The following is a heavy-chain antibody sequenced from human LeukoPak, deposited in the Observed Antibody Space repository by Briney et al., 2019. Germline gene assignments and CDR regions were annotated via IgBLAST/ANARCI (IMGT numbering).Heavy chain of an antibody. CDR2: IYSSVST. CDR3: ARESIAVAGSYFDY. Sequence: PSETLSLTCTVSGGSTSSNAYYWAWIRQPPGKGLEWIGSIYSSVSTYYNPSLKSRVTISVDTSKNQFSLKLSSVTAADTAVYYCARESIAVAGSYFDYWGQGTLVTVSS. V-gene: IGHV4-39*07. J-gene: IGHJ4*02. CDR1: GGSTSSNAYY. D-gene: IGHD6-19*01.